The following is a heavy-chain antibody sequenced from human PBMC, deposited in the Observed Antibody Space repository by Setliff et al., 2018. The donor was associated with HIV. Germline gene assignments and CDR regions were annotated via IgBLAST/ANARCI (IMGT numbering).Heavy chain of an antibody. J-gene: IGHJ6*02. Sequence: TLSLTCKVSGAPISSYYWNWIRQPPGKGLEWIGYIYNSGYSNSKPSLKSRVTISRDTSKNQFSLKLSSVTAADTAVYYCARGDGYRANDAYYDTGMDVWGQGITVTVSS. CDR2: IYNSGYS. CDR1: GAPISSYY. D-gene: IGHD5-12*01. CDR3: ARGDGYRANDAYYDTGMDV. V-gene: IGHV4-59*01.